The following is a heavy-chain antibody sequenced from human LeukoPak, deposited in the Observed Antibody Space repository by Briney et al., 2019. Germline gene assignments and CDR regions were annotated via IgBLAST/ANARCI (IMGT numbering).Heavy chain of an antibody. V-gene: IGHV4-59*01. Sequence: PSETLSLTXTVPGGSISSYYWSWIRQPPGKGLEWIGYIYYSGSTNYNPSLKSRVTISVDTSKNQFSLKLSSVTAADTAVYYCARDYYDSSGYYDGWLGPWGQGTLVTVSS. CDR3: ARDYYDSSGYYDGWLGP. J-gene: IGHJ5*02. D-gene: IGHD3-22*01. CDR2: IYYSGST. CDR1: GGSISSYY.